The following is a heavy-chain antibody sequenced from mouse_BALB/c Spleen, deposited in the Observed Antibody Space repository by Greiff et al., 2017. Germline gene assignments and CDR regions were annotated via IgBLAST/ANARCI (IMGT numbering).Heavy chain of an antibody. J-gene: IGHJ4*01. CDR1: GFTFSSFG. V-gene: IGHV5-17*02. Sequence: DVMLVESGGGLVQPGGSRKLSCAASGFTFSSFGMHWVRQAPEKGLEWVAYISSGGCTIYYADTVKGRFTISRDNPKNTLYLQMTSLRSEDTAMYICARGTYYYDSIYAMDYWGQGTSVTVSS. D-gene: IGHD1-1*01. CDR2: ISSGGCTI. CDR3: ARGTYYYDSIYAMDY.